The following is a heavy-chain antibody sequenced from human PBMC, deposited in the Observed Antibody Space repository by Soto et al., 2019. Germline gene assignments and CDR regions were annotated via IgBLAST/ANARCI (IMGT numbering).Heavy chain of an antibody. CDR3: AKMYYFGSGTMNYYYYGMDV. CDR2: IDHSGST. Sequence: SETLSLTCAVSGGSISSSNWWSWVRQPPGKGLEWIGEIDHSGSTNYNPSLKSRVTMSGDKSKNQFSLKLSSVTAADTAVYYCAKMYYFGSGTMNYYYYGMDVWGQ. V-gene: IGHV4-4*02. J-gene: IGHJ6*02. CDR1: GGSISSSNW. D-gene: IGHD3-10*01.